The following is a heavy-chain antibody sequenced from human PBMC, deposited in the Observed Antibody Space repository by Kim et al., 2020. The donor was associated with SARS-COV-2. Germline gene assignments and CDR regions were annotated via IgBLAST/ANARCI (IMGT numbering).Heavy chain of an antibody. V-gene: IGHV1-3*01. CDR3: ARDYPVGSSRVRWWFDP. CDR1: GYTFTSYA. CDR2: INAGNGNT. J-gene: IGHJ5*02. Sequence: ASVKVSCKASGYTFTSYAMHWVRQAPGQRLEWMGWINAGNGNTKYSQKFQGRVTITRDTSASTAYMELSSLRSEDTAVYYCARDYPVGSSRVRWWFDPWGQGTLVTVSS. D-gene: IGHD6-13*01.